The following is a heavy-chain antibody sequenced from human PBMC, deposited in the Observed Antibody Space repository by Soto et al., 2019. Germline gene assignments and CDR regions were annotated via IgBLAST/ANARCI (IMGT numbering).Heavy chain of an antibody. J-gene: IGHJ4*02. D-gene: IGHD6-13*01. CDR1: GFTFSNAW. V-gene: IGHV3-15*07. Sequence: GGSLRLSCAASGFTFSNAWMNWVRQAPGKGLEWVGRIKSKTDGETTDYAAPVKGRFTISRDDSKNTLYLQMNSLKTEDTAVYYCTTQKIAAAAHDYWGQGTLVTVSS. CDR2: IKSKTDGETT. CDR3: TTQKIAAAAHDY.